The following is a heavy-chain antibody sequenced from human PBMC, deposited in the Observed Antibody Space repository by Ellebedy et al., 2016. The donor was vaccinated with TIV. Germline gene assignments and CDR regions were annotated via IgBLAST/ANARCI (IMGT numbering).Heavy chain of an antibody. Sequence: ASVKVSCKASGYSFTGYYINWVRQAPGQGLEWMGWISPHSGGTIYAQKFQGRVNMTRDTSISTAYMELGRLRPDDTAMYYCRIIGDSWDSYFDYWGQGTLVTVSS. CDR2: ISPHSGGT. D-gene: IGHD4-17*01. CDR3: RIIGDSWDSYFDY. CDR1: GYSFTGYY. J-gene: IGHJ4*02. V-gene: IGHV1-2*02.